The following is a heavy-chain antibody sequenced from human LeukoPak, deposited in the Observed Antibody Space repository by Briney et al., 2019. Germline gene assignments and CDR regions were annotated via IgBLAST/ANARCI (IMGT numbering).Heavy chain of an antibody. V-gene: IGHV3-9*01. CDR2: ISWNSGSI. CDR1: GFTFDDYA. D-gene: IGHD1-26*01. J-gene: IGHJ4*02. CDR3: AKAPGSSDF. Sequence: GGSLRLSCAASGFTFDDYAMHWVRHAPGKGLEWVSGISWNSGSIGYADSVKGRFTISRDNAKNSLYLQMNSLRAEDTAVYYCAKAPGSSDFWGQGTLVTVSS.